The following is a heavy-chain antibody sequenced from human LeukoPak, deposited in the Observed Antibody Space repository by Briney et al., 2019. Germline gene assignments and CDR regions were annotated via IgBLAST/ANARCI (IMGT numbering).Heavy chain of an antibody. D-gene: IGHD6-13*01. CDR2: INNDGSST. CDR3: ARPTKEGSSWYWWFDP. CDR1: GFTFSSYW. J-gene: IGHJ5*02. Sequence: PGGPLRLPCAASGFTFSSYWMHWVRQAPGKGLVWVSRINNDGSSTSYADSVKGRFTISRDNAKNTLYLQMNSLRAEDTAVYYCARPTKEGSSWYWWFDPWGQGTLVTVSS. V-gene: IGHV3-74*01.